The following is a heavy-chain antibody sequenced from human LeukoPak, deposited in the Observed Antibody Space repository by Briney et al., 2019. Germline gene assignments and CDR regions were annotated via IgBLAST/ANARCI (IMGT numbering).Heavy chain of an antibody. CDR2: IYATGIT. CDR3: ARGDSGGATRFDY. J-gene: IGHJ4*02. D-gene: IGHD2-15*01. Sequence: SETLSLTCTISGGSFGSYHWNWIRQPAGKGLEWIGRIYATGITLYDPSLNSRVTMSVDTSRNQFSLKLTSLTAADTAVYCCARGDSGGATRFDYWGQGTLVTVSS. V-gene: IGHV4-4*07. CDR1: GGSFGSYH.